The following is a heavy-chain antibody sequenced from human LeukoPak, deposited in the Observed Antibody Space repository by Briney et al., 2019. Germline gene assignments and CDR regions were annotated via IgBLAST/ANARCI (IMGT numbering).Heavy chain of an antibody. V-gene: IGHV4-61*02. J-gene: IGHJ4*02. D-gene: IGHD6-19*01. CDR1: GGSIDSGDDY. CDR3: ARGVRGWYEGDY. CDR2: IYRTGST. Sequence: SETLSLTCTVSGGSIDSGDDYWSWIRQPAGKGLEFIGRIYRTGSTTSNPSLQDRLTISIDTSKNQFSLKLSSVTAADTAVYYCARGVRGWYEGDYWGQGTLVTVSS.